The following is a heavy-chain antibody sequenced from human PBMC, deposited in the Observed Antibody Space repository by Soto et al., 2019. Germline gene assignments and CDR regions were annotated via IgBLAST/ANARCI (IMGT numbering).Heavy chain of an antibody. CDR1: GGSISSSSYY. CDR2: IYYSGST. V-gene: IGHV4-39*01. CDR3: VYLGGGYYGDLHLKQLFDY. Sequence: QLQLQESGPGLVKPSETLSLTCTVSGGSISSSSYYWGWIRQPPGKGLEWIGSIYYSGSTYYNPSLKSRVTISVDTSKNQFSLKLSSVTAADTAVYYCVYLGGGYYGDLHLKQLFDYWGQGTLVTVSS. J-gene: IGHJ4*02. D-gene: IGHD4-17*01.